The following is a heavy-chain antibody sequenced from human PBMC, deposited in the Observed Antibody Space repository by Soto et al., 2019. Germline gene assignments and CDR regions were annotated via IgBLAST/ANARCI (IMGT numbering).Heavy chain of an antibody. CDR2: INHSGST. Sequence: SETLSLTCAVYGGSFSGYYCSWIRQPPGKGLEWTGEINHSGSTNYNPSLKSRFTVSRDNAKNSVYLEMNSLSAEDTAVYYCARESEDLTSNFDYWGQGTLVTVSS. CDR3: ARESEDLTSNFDY. CDR1: GGSFSGYY. J-gene: IGHJ4*02. V-gene: IGHV4-34*01.